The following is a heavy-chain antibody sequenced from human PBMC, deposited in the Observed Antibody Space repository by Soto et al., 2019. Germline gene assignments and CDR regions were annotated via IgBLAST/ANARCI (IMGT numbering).Heavy chain of an antibody. CDR2: IYSGGST. CDR1: GFTVSSNY. V-gene: IGHV3-53*04. D-gene: IGHD4-4*01. Sequence: EVQLVESGGGLVQPGGSLRLSCAASGFTVSSNYMSWVRQAPGKGLEWVSVIYSGGSTYYADSVKGRFTISRHNSKNTLYLQMNSLRAEDTAVYYCAREGGNLPYYYYGMDVWGQGTTVTVSS. CDR3: AREGGNLPYYYYGMDV. J-gene: IGHJ6*02.